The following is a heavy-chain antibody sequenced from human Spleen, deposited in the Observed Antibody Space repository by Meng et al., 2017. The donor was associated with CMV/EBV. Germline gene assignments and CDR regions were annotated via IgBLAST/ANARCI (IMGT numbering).Heavy chain of an antibody. V-gene: IGHV3-48*03. CDR2: ISSSGSTI. Sequence: GESLKISCAASGFTFSSYEMNWVRQAPGKGLEWVSYISSSGSTIYYADSVKGRFTISRDNSKNTLYLQMNSLRADDTAIYYCAKDLGLCSTTGCYYDQWGQGTLVTVSS. CDR3: AKDLGLCSTTGCYYDQ. J-gene: IGHJ4*02. CDR1: GFTFSSYE. D-gene: IGHD2-2*01.